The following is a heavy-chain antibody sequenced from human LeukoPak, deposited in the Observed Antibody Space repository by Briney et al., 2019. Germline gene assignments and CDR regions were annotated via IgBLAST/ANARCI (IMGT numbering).Heavy chain of an antibody. J-gene: IGHJ4*02. D-gene: IGHD5-24*01. V-gene: IGHV1-46*01. CDR2: INPSGGST. CDR3: AREWGGDGYNLYYFDY. Sequence: ASVKVSCKASGYTFTSYYMHWVRQAPGQGLEWMGIINPSGGSTSYAQKFQGRVTMTRDTSTSTVYMELSSLRSEDTAVYYCAREWGGDGYNLYYFDYWGQGTLVTVSS. CDR1: GYTFTSYY.